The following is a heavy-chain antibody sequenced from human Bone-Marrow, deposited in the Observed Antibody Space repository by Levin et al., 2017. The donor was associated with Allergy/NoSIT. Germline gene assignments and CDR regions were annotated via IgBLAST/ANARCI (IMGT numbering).Heavy chain of an antibody. V-gene: IGHV7-4-1*02. D-gene: IGHD6-13*01. CDR2: INTYTGNP. CDR1: GYTLATYH. J-gene: IGHJ6*03. Sequence: GASVKVSCKASGYTLATYHMNWVRQAPGQGLEWMGRINTYTGNPTYAQGFTGRFVFSLDTSVSTTSLQISSLKAEAPAVYYCARAATSTLAYIDVWGKGTTVTVSS. CDR3: ARAATSTLAYIDV.